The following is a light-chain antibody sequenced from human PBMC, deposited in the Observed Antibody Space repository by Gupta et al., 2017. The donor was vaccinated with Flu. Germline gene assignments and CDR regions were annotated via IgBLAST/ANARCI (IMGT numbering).Light chain of an antibody. V-gene: IGLV2-8*01. J-gene: IGLJ3*02. CDR2: EVT. CDR1: SSDVGGYNY. CDR3: HSYAGSNNWV. Sequence: VTISCTGTSSDVGGYNYVSWYQQRPGKAPKLMIYEVTKRPSGVPDRFSASLTVSELQAEDEADYYCHSYAGSNNWVFGGGTKLTVL.